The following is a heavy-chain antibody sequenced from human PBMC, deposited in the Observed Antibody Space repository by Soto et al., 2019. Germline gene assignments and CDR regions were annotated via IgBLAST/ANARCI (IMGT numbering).Heavy chain of an antibody. CDR3: SRGGNDCIWDFHFDY. D-gene: IGHD3-22*01. CDR1: AFTLSNYW. Sequence: EVQLVESGGGLVQPGGSLRLSCAASAFTLSNYWMSWVRQAPGKGLEWVANIKQDGSEKYYVDSVKGRFTISRDNAKNSLDLQNNGLRGEDTGLDYCSRGGNDCIWDFHFDYWGQGTLVTVSS. CDR2: IKQDGSEK. V-gene: IGHV3-7*03. J-gene: IGHJ4*01.